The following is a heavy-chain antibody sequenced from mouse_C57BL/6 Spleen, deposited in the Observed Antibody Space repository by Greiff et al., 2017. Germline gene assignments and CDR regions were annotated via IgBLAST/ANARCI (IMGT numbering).Heavy chain of an antibody. CDR3: ARSPSTTVVPYYFDY. D-gene: IGHD1-1*01. V-gene: IGHV1-69*01. Sequence: VQLQQPGAELVMPGASVKLSCKASGYTFTSYWMHWVKQRPGQGLEWIGEIDPSDSYTNYNQKFKGKSTLTVDKSSSTAYMQLSSLTCEDSAVYYCARSPSTTVVPYYFDYWGQGTTLTVSS. CDR2: IDPSDSYT. J-gene: IGHJ2*01. CDR1: GYTFTSYW.